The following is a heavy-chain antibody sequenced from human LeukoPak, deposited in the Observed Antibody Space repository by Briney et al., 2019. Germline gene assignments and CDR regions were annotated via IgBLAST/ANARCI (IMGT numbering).Heavy chain of an antibody. D-gene: IGHD3-3*01. Sequence: GGSLRLSCAASGFTFSSYNMNWVRQAPGKGLEWVSYISRSTSAIYYADSVRGRFTISRDNTKNSLYLQMSSLRAEDTAVYYCATDRGWRTSGYYLYYFEYWGQGTLVTFSS. CDR2: ISRSTSAI. V-gene: IGHV3-48*04. CDR3: ATDRGWRTSGYYLYYFEY. J-gene: IGHJ4*02. CDR1: GFTFSSYN.